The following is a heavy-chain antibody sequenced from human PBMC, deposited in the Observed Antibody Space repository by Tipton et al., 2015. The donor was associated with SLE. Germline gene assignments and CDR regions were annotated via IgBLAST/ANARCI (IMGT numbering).Heavy chain of an antibody. Sequence: SLRLSCAASGFTFSDYYMSWIRQAPGKGLEWVSSISSSSSYIYYADSVKGRFTISRDNSKNTLYLQMNSLRVEDTAVYYCAKAGSNWHNYFDYWGQGTLVTVSS. D-gene: IGHD1-26*01. V-gene: IGHV3-11*05. CDR3: AKAGSNWHNYFDY. CDR1: GFTFSDYY. CDR2: ISSSSSYI. J-gene: IGHJ4*02.